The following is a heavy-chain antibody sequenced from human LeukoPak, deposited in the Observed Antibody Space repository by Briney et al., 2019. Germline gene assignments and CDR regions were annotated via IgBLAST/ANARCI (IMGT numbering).Heavy chain of an antibody. Sequence: ASVKVSCKASGYTFTAYYMHWVRQAPGQGLEWMGWINPNTGGTNYAQKFQGRVTITRDTSISTAYMELSRLRSDDTAVYYCARDREVTRYTFDIWGQGTMVTVSS. J-gene: IGHJ3*02. CDR3: ARDREVTRYTFDI. D-gene: IGHD4-23*01. V-gene: IGHV1-2*02. CDR1: GYTFTAYY. CDR2: INPNTGGT.